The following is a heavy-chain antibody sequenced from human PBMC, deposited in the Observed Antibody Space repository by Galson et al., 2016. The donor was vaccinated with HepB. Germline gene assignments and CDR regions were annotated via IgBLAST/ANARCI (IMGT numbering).Heavy chain of an antibody. CDR2: TIPIFGTA. Sequence: SVKVSCKASGGTFSRYTICWVRQAPGQGLEWMGGTIPIFGTANYAQKFQGRVTITADESTSTVYMELSSLRSEDTAVYYCARYRWPSYYFDDWAQGTLVTVSS. D-gene: IGHD2-8*02. J-gene: IGHJ4*02. CDR1: GGTFSRYT. CDR3: ARYRWPSYYFDD. V-gene: IGHV1-69*13.